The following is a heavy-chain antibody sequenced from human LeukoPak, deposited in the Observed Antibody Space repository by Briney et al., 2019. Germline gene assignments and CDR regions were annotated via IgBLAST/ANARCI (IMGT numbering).Heavy chain of an antibody. Sequence: GGSLRLSCAASGLTVSRNFMSWVRQAPGKGLAWVSVIHSSGSPFYADSVRGRFSISRDNSKNTLYLQMNSLRAEDTSVYYCVRGGARYDRRFVFDSWGQGALVTVSS. CDR3: VRGGARYDRRFVFDS. CDR2: IHSSGSP. J-gene: IGHJ4*02. V-gene: IGHV3-66*01. D-gene: IGHD3-3*01. CDR1: GLTVSRNF.